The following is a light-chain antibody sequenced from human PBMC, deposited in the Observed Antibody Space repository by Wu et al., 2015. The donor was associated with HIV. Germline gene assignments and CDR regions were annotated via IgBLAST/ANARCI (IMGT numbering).Light chain of an antibody. CDR2: SAS. CDR3: QHHGT. CDR1: PSVPSSH. J-gene: IGKJ1*01. Sequence: ERVLTQSPGTLSLSPGDRATLPCRASPSVPSSHLAWYQQKPGQAPRLLIYSASTRATGIPDRFSGTGSGTDFTLTISRLEPEDFAVYYCQHHGTFGQGTKVEIK. V-gene: IGKV3-20*01.